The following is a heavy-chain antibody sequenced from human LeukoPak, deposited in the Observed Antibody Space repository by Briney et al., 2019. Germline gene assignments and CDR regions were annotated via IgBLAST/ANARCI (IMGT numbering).Heavy chain of an antibody. V-gene: IGHV4-59*08. CDR2: IYYSGTT. Sequence: PSETLSLTCTATGGSISSYYWSWIRQPPGKGLEWIGYIYYSGTTNYNPSLKSRVTMSVDTSKNQFSLKLSSVTAADTAVYYCARLPLRSHFDYWGQGTLVTVSS. J-gene: IGHJ4*02. CDR3: ARLPLRSHFDY. CDR1: GGSISSYY.